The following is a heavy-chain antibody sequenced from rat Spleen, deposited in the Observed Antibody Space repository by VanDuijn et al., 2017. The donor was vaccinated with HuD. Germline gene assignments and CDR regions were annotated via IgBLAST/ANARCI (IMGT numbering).Heavy chain of an antibody. V-gene: IGHV3-3*01. CDR1: GYSITSSYR. D-gene: IGHD3-8*01. Sequence: EVQLQESGPGLVKPSQSLSLTCSVTGYSITSSYRWNWIRKFPGNKLEWMGYINSAGSTNYNPSLKSRISITRDTSKNQFFLQVNSVTTEDTATYYCARSRPLMDAWGQGASVTVSS. CDR3: ARSRPLMDA. CDR2: INSAGST. J-gene: IGHJ4*01.